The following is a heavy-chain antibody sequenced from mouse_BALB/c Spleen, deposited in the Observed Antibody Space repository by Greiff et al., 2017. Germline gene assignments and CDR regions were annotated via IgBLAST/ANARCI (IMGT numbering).Heavy chain of an antibody. D-gene: IGHD1-2*01. CDR2: INPNNGGT. CDR1: GYTFTDYN. Sequence: EVQLQQSGPELVKPGASVKIPCKASGYTFTDYNMDWVKQSHGKSLEWIGDINPNNGGTIYNQKFKGKATLTVDKSSSTAYMELRSLTSEDTAVYYCAIGYGYVEYVDVWGAGTTVTVSS. V-gene: IGHV1-18*01. J-gene: IGHJ1*01. CDR3: AIGYGYVEYVDV.